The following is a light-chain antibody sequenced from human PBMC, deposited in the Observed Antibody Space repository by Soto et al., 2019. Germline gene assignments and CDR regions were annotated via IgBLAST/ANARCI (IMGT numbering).Light chain of an antibody. J-gene: IGKJ4*01. CDR1: RNLLHSNGYYY. V-gene: IGKV2-28*01. Sequence: EIVLTQSPLSLPVTPGEPASISCRSSRNLLHSNGYYYLDWYLQKPGQSPQLLIYLGSNRASGVPDRFSGSGSGTDFTLTISRVEAEDVGVYFCAQGPATPLTFGGGTKVDIK. CDR2: LGS. CDR3: AQGPATPLT.